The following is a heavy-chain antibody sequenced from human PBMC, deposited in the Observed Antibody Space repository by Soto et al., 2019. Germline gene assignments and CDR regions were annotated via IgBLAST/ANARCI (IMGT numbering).Heavy chain of an antibody. Sequence: GGSLRLSCAASGFTFSGSAMHWVRQASGKGLEWVGRIRSKANSYATAYAASVKGRFTISRDDSKNTAYLQMNSLKTEDTAVYYCTRFGRFKDYYYYYMDVWGKGTTVTVSS. V-gene: IGHV3-73*01. CDR3: TRFGRFKDYYYYYMDV. J-gene: IGHJ6*03. CDR1: GFTFSGSA. CDR2: IRSKANSYAT. D-gene: IGHD3-16*01.